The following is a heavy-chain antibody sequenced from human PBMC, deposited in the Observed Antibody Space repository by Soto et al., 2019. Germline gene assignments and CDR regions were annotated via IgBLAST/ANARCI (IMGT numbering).Heavy chain of an antibody. CDR2: ISTYNGDT. D-gene: IGHD6-13*01. J-gene: IGHJ4*02. CDR1: GYTFTNYG. Sequence: ASVKVSCKTSGYTFTNYGLTWVRQAPGQGLEWMGWISTYNGDTNYAQRLQGRVTMTTDTSTSTAFMELRGLRSDDTAVYYCAREDYSASFDYWGQGTLVTVSS. CDR3: AREDYSASFDY. V-gene: IGHV1-18*04.